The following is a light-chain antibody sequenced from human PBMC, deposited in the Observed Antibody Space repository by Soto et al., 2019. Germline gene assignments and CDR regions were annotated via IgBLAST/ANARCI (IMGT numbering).Light chain of an antibody. CDR2: DNN. Sequence: QSVLTQPPSVSAAPGQKVTISCSGSSSNIENNYVSWYQQLPGTAPKLLIYDNNKRPSEIPDRFSGSKSGTSATLGITGLQTGDEADYHCGTWDSSLNGVGFGGGTKVTVL. CDR3: GTWDSSLNGVG. V-gene: IGLV1-51*01. CDR1: SSNIENNY. J-gene: IGLJ2*01.